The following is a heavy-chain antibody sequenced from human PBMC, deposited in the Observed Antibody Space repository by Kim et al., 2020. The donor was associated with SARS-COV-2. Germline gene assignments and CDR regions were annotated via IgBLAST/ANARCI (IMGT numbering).Heavy chain of an antibody. D-gene: IGHD6-19*01. CDR3: ARAYSSGWTPPGY. V-gene: IGHV4-39*07. Sequence: YNPSLKSRVTISVDTSKNQFSLKLSSVTAADTAVYYCARAYSSGWTPPGYWGQGTLVTVSS. J-gene: IGHJ4*02.